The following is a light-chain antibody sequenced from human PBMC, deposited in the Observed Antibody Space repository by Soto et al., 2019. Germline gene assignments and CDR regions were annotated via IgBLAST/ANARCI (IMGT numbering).Light chain of an antibody. V-gene: IGKV3-15*01. CDR1: QSVSSD. Sequence: EIVMTQSPATLSVSPGEGATLSCRASQSVSSDLAWYQQKPGQAPRLLIYGASTRATGFPARFSGSGSGTEFTLTISSLQSEDFEVYYCQQYNNWPRTFGQGTKVEIK. J-gene: IGKJ1*01. CDR2: GAS. CDR3: QQYNNWPRT.